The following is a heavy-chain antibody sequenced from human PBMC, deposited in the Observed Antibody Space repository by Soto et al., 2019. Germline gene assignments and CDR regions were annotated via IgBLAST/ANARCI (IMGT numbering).Heavy chain of an antibody. Sequence: RASVKVSCKASGYTFTSYAMHWVRQAPGQRLEWMGWINAGNGNTKYSQKFQGRVTITRDTSASTAYMELSSLRSEDTAVYYCARERFWSGFHLDYYYYGMDVWGQGTTVTVSS. CDR2: INAGNGNT. CDR3: ARERFWSGFHLDYYYYGMDV. J-gene: IGHJ6*02. D-gene: IGHD3-3*01. V-gene: IGHV1-3*01. CDR1: GYTFTSYA.